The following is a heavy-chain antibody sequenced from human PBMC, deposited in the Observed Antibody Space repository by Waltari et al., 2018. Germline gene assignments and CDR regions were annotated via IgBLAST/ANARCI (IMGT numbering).Heavy chain of an antibody. CDR3: AKDYCSGGSCYSDY. Sequence: EVQLLESGGGLVQPGGSLRLSCAASGFTFSSYAMSWVRQAPGQGLEWVSAISGSGGSTYYADSVKGRFTISRDNSKNTLYLQMNSLRAEDTAVYYCAKDYCSGGSCYSDYWGQGTLVTVSS. CDR2: ISGSGGST. V-gene: IGHV3-23*01. J-gene: IGHJ4*02. CDR1: GFTFSSYA. D-gene: IGHD2-15*01.